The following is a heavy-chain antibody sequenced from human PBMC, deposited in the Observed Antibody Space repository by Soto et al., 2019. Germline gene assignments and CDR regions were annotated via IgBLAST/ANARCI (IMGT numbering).Heavy chain of an antibody. CDR1: GFTFSGSA. CDR2: IRSKANSYAT. Sequence: SLRLSCAASGFTFSGSAMHWVRQASGKGLEWVGRIRSKANSYATAYAASVKGRFTISRDDSKNTAYLQMNSLKTEDTAVYYCTSWGIAAAVISWGQGTLVTVSS. D-gene: IGHD6-13*01. CDR3: TSWGIAAAVIS. J-gene: IGHJ5*02. V-gene: IGHV3-73*01.